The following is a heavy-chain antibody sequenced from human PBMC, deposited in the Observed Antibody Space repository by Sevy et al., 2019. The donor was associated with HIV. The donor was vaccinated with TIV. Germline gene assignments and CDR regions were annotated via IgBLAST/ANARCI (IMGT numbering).Heavy chain of an antibody. J-gene: IGHJ6*02. V-gene: IGHV3-30*18. CDR3: AKDFTGYNGIDV. Sequence: GGSLRISCAVSGITFTTSGMHWVRQAPGKGLEWVAVISYDGRNKFYGDSVKGRFTISRDNSKNMLYLQMNSLRTEDTAVYYCAKDFTGYNGIDVRGQGTMVTVSS. D-gene: IGHD3-9*01. CDR1: GITFTTSG. CDR2: ISYDGRNK.